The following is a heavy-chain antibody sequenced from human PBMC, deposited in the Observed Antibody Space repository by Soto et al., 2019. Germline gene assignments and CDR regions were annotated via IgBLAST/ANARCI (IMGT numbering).Heavy chain of an antibody. D-gene: IGHD3-16*01. J-gene: IGHJ4*02. V-gene: IGHV3-15*01. CDR1: GFTFSNAW. CDR2: IKRLSNGGIT. CDR3: ATDWGRD. Sequence: EVQLVESGGGLVRPGGSLRLSCAASGFTFSNAWMAWVRQAPGKGLEWVGRIKRLSNGGITEYAAPVKGRFSISRDDSKTTVHLQMDSLKTEVTAVYYCATDWGRDWGQGTLVTVSS.